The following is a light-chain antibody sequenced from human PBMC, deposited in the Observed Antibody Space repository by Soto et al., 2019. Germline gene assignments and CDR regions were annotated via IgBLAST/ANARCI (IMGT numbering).Light chain of an antibody. CDR2: GAS. Sequence: EMVLTQSPGTLSLSPGERATLSCRASQSVSSSYLAWYQQKPGQAPRLLIYGASSRATGIPDRFSGSGSGTDFTLTISRLEPEDFAVYYCQQYGSSPPPITFGQGTRLEIK. J-gene: IGKJ5*01. V-gene: IGKV3-20*01. CDR3: QQYGSSPPPIT. CDR1: QSVSSSY.